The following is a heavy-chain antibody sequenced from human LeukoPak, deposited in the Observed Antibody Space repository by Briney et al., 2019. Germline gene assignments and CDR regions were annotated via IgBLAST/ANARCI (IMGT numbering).Heavy chain of an antibody. V-gene: IGHV4-31*03. CDR3: AKSTYYYDSSGYYYVRYFDY. CDR1: GGSISSGGYY. CDR2: IYYSGST. D-gene: IGHD3-22*01. J-gene: IGHJ4*02. Sequence: SETLSLTCTVSGGSISSGGYYWSWIRQHPGTGLEWIGYIYYSGSTYYNPSLKSRVTISVDTSKNQFSLKLSSVTAADTAVYYCAKSTYYYDSSGYYYVRYFDYWGQGTLVTVSS.